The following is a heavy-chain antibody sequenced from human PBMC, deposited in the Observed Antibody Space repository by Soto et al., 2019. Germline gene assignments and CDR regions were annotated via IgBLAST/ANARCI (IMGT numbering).Heavy chain of an antibody. J-gene: IGHJ4*02. D-gene: IGHD3-22*01. CDR1: GYSFTNHW. Sequence: RGESLKISCKGSGYSFTNHWIGWVRQMPGKGLEWMAIINPTDSDTRYSPSFQGQVTISADKSISTAYLQWSSLKASDTAMYYCVRPDTTGYYLYWGQGTIVTVSS. CDR3: VRPDTTGYYLY. CDR2: INPTDSDT. V-gene: IGHV5-51*01.